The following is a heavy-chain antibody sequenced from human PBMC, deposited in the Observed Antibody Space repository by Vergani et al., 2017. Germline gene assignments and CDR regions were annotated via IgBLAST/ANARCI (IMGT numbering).Heavy chain of an antibody. J-gene: IGHJ4*02. CDR1: GFAFSRYA. CDR3: AKSGWLRHFGAHYFDS. D-gene: IGHD5-12*01. CDR2: LTASGSGI. V-gene: IGHV3-23*01. Sequence: EVQLLESGGRLVQPGGSLRLSCVASGFAFSRYAMSWVRQAPGKGLEWVSGLTASGSGISYADSVRGRFTISRDNSKNTLFLQMDSLRAEDTAVYYCAKSGWLRHFGAHYFDSWGQGILVTVSS.